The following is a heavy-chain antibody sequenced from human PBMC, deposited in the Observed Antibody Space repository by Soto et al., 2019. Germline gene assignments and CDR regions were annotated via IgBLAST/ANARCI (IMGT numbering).Heavy chain of an antibody. J-gene: IGHJ4*02. CDR3: ARGGHCTNGVCSALDY. D-gene: IGHD2-8*01. CDR2: IYYGGSA. Sequence: QVQLQESGPGLVKPSETLSLTCTVSGGSISTYYWNWIRQPPGKGLEWIGYIYYGGSANYNPSLKSRVTISVETSKKQFSLKLSSVTAADTAGYYCARGGHCTNGVCSALDYWGQGTLVTVSS. V-gene: IGHV4-59*08. CDR1: GGSISTYY.